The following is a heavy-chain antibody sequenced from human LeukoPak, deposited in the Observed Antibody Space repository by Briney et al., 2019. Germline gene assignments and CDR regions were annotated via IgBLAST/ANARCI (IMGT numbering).Heavy chain of an antibody. CDR1: GGTFTSYA. Sequence: ASVKVSCKASGGTFTSYATGWVRQAPGQGLEGMGRIIPIFGPANYAQKFQGRVTITTDESTSTAYMELSSLRSEDTAVYYCASSSRGVTQRYDYWGQGTLVTVSS. D-gene: IGHD4-23*01. J-gene: IGHJ4*02. V-gene: IGHV1-69*05. CDR2: IIPIFGPA. CDR3: ASSSRGVTQRYDY.